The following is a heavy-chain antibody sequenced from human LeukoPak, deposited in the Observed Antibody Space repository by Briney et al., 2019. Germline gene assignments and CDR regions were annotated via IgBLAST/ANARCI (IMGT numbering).Heavy chain of an antibody. V-gene: IGHV4-59*08. CDR2: IYYRGST. Sequence: SETLSLTCTVSGGSISSYYWSWIRQPPGKGLEWIGYIYYRGSTNYNPSLKSRVTISVDTSKNQFSLKLSSVTAADTAVYYCASRYYYDSSGPYPYYYYYMDVWGKGTTVTVSS. CDR1: GGSISSYY. CDR3: ASRYYYDSSGPYPYYYYYMDV. D-gene: IGHD3-22*01. J-gene: IGHJ6*03.